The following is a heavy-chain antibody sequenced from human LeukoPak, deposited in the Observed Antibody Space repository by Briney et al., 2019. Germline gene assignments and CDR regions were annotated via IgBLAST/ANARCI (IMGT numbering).Heavy chain of an antibody. CDR1: GFTFSSYS. J-gene: IGHJ4*02. D-gene: IGHD6-19*01. Sequence: PGGSLRLSCAASGFTFSSYSMNWVRQAPGKGLEWVSSISSSSSYIYYADSVKGRFTISRDNAKNSLYLQMNSLRAEDTAVYYCARDLHPTIAVAGFDYWGQGTLATVSS. CDR3: ARDLHPTIAVAGFDY. CDR2: ISSSSSYI. V-gene: IGHV3-21*01.